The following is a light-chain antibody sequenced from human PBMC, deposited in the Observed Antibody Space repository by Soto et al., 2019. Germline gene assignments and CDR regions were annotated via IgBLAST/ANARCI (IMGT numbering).Light chain of an antibody. CDR3: QQYDSSPT. Sequence: DIQMTQSPSTLSASVGDRVTITCRASQSISNWLAWYQQKTGKAPKLLIYKASTLESGVPSRFSGSGSGTEFTLTITSLQPDDFAPYYCQQYDSSPTFGGGTKVEIK. CDR1: QSISNW. J-gene: IGKJ4*01. CDR2: KAS. V-gene: IGKV1-5*03.